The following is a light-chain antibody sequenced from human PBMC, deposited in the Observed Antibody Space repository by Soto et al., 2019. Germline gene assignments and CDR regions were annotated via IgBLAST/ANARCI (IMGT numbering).Light chain of an antibody. V-gene: IGLV1-44*01. Sequence: SVLTQPPSASGTPGQRVTISCSGSSSNIGSNTVNWSQQLPGTAPKLLIYSNNQRPSGVPDRFSGSKSGTSASLAISGLQSEDEADFYCAAWDDSLNGLYVFGTGTKLTVL. CDR2: SNN. J-gene: IGLJ1*01. CDR3: AAWDDSLNGLYV. CDR1: SSNIGSNT.